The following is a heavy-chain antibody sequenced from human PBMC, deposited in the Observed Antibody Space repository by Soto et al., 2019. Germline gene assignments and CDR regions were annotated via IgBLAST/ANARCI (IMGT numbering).Heavy chain of an antibody. V-gene: IGHV6-1*01. CDR3: ARGSNNAFDY. J-gene: IGHJ4*02. CDR1: GDSISTINIG. D-gene: IGHD1-20*01. CDR2: TYYSRSKWYS. Sequence: SQTLSLTCAISGDSISTINIGWHWIRQSPSRGLEWLGRTYYSRSKWYSESAAAVQSRLSINPDTSKNQYSLQVNSVTPEDTAVYYCARGSNNAFDYWGQGTLVTVSS.